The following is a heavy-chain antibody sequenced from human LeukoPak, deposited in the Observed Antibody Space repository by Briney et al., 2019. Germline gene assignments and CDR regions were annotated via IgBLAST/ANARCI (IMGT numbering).Heavy chain of an antibody. Sequence: PGGSLRLSCAASGFTFSSYAMSWVRQAPGKGLEWVSIISGSGVGTYYADSVRGRFTISRDNSKNTLYLQMNSLRAEDTAVYYCARDGSDYDLDYWGQGTLATVSS. CDR2: ISGSGVGT. CDR1: GFTFSSYA. D-gene: IGHD4-17*01. CDR3: ARDGSDYDLDY. J-gene: IGHJ4*02. V-gene: IGHV3-23*01.